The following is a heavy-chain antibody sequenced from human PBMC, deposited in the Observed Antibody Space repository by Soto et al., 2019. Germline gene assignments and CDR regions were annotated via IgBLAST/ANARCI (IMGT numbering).Heavy chain of an antibody. V-gene: IGHV3-30-3*01. Sequence: GGSLRLSRAASGFTFSSYAMHWVRQAPGKGLEWVAVISYDGSNKYYADSVKGRFTISRDNSKDTLYLQMNSLRAEDTAVYYCARATTMIVVVTQFDYWGQGTLVTVSS. CDR3: ARATTMIVVVTQFDY. J-gene: IGHJ4*02. CDR1: GFTFSSYA. CDR2: ISYDGSNK. D-gene: IGHD3-22*01.